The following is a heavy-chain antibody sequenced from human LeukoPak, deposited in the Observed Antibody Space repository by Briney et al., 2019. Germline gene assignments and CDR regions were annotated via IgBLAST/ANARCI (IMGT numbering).Heavy chain of an antibody. CDR2: ISSSSYI. Sequence: GGSLRLSCAASGFTFSSYSMNWVRQAPGKGLEWVSSISSSSYIYYADSVKGRFTISRDNAKNSLYLQMNSLRAEDTAVYYCARDPPTTRITIFGVVTRANDYWGQGTLVTVSS. CDR1: GFTFSSYS. D-gene: IGHD3-3*01. J-gene: IGHJ4*02. CDR3: ARDPPTTRITIFGVVTRANDY. V-gene: IGHV3-21*01.